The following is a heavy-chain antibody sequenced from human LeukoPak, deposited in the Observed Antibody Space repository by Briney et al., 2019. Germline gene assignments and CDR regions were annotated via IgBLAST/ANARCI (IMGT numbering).Heavy chain of an antibody. Sequence: GASVKVSCKASGYTFTDHYIHWVRQAPGQGLEWMGWINPNSDYTFYAQKFQGRVTLTRDTSISTVYMELTTLTSDDTALYYCAVAPGDYWGQGTLVSVSA. D-gene: IGHD2-21*01. CDR3: AVAPGDY. CDR2: INPNSDYT. V-gene: IGHV1-2*02. J-gene: IGHJ4*02. CDR1: GYTFTDHY.